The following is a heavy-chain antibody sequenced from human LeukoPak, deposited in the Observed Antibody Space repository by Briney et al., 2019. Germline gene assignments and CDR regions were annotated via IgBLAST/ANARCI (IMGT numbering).Heavy chain of an antibody. V-gene: IGHV1-2*02. CDR1: GYTFTGYY. CDR3: AREVSSGECEY. D-gene: IGHD3-10*01. CDR2: INPNSGGT. J-gene: IGHJ4*02. Sequence: ASVKVSCKASGYTFTGYYMHWVRQAPGQGLEWMGWINPNSGGTNDVQKFQGRVTMTRDTSISTAYMELSRLRSDDTAVDYCAREVSSGECEYWGQGTLVTVSS.